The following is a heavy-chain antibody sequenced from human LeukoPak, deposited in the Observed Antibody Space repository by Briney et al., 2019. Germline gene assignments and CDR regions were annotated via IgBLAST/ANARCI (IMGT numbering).Heavy chain of an antibody. D-gene: IGHD6-19*01. V-gene: IGHV3-66*01. J-gene: IGHJ4*02. CDR1: GFTFGDHY. Sequence: GRSLRLSCAASGFTFGDHYMDWVRQAPGKGLEWVSVIYSGGSTYYADSVKGRFTISRDNSKNTLYLQMNSLRGEDTAVYYCARGLVLDYWGQGTLVTVSS. CDR2: IYSGGST. CDR3: ARGLVLDY.